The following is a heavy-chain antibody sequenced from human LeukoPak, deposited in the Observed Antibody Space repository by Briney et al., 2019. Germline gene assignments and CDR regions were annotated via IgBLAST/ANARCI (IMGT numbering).Heavy chain of an antibody. J-gene: IGHJ4*02. V-gene: IGHV3-23*01. D-gene: IGHD3-10*01. Sequence: AGGSLRLSCAASGLSFSSYAMSWVRQAPGKGLEWVSAIGGSGASTYFADSVKGRFTISRDNSKNTLYLQMNSLRAEDTAVYYCAKDWVLWFGEEPDDYWGQGTLVTVSS. CDR3: AKDWVLWFGEEPDDY. CDR1: GLSFSSYA. CDR2: IGGSGAST.